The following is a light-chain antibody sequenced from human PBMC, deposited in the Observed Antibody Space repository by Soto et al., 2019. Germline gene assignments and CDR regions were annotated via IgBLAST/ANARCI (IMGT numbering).Light chain of an antibody. CDR1: KRVGNN. Sequence: EIVVTQSPATLSVSPGERATLSSRPSKRVGNNFAWYQQKPGQAPRLLIFATSTRATGVPARFSGSGSGTEFTLTISSLQSEDFAVYYCQQYGDWPLTFGGGPRLRSN. V-gene: IGKV3-15*01. CDR3: QQYGDWPLT. J-gene: IGKJ4*01. CDR2: ATS.